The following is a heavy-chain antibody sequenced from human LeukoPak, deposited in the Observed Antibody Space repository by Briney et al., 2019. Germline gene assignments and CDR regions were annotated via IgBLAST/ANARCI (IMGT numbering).Heavy chain of an antibody. CDR3: ATYYYYMDV. CDR2: MNPNSGNT. V-gene: IGHV1-8*01. J-gene: IGHJ6*03. CDR1: GYTFTNYD. Sequence: ASVKVSCKASGYTFTNYDINWVRQATGQGLEWMGWMNPNSGNTGYAQKFQGRVTMTRNISISTAYMELSSLRSDDTAVYYCATYYYYMDVWGKGTTVTISS.